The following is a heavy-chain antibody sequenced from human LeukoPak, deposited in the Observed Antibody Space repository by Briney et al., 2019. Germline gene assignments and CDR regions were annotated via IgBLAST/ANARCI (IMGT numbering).Heavy chain of an antibody. Sequence: PSETLSLTCTVSGGSISSSSYYWGWIRQPPGKGLEWIGSIYYSGSTYYNPSLKSRVTISVDTSKNQFSLKLSSVTAADTAVYCCAREGDFWRRNYYFDYWGQGTLVTVSS. V-gene: IGHV4-39*07. CDR3: AREGDFWRRNYYFDY. CDR2: IYYSGST. D-gene: IGHD3-3*01. CDR1: GGSISSSSYY. J-gene: IGHJ4*02.